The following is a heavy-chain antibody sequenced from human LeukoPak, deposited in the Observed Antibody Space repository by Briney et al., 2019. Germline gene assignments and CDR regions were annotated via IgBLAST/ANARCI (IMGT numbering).Heavy chain of an antibody. J-gene: IGHJ4*02. D-gene: IGHD5-12*01. V-gene: IGHV4-59*02. Sequence: SETLSLTCSVSGGSVSSYYWTWIRQPPGKGLEWIGYIYYTGSTNYNPSLKSRVTISLVTSKNQFSLKLSSVTAADTAVYYCTRAQYGYAFDYWGQGALVTVSS. CDR2: IYYTGST. CDR1: GGSVSSYY. CDR3: TRAQYGYAFDY.